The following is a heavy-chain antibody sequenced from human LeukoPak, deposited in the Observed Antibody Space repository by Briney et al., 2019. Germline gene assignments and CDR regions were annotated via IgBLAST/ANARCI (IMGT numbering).Heavy chain of an antibody. CDR2: INPDGGNT. CDR3: ARIRDGYNDAYDL. D-gene: IGHD5-24*01. J-gene: IGHJ3*01. Sequence: ASVKVSCKASGYTFTNSYIHWVRQAPGQVLEWMGLINPDGGNTNYAQNFQGRVTLTRDTSTSTVYMELSSLRSEDTAIYYCARIRDGYNDAYDLWGQETVVTVPS. V-gene: IGHV1-46*01. CDR1: GYTFTNSY.